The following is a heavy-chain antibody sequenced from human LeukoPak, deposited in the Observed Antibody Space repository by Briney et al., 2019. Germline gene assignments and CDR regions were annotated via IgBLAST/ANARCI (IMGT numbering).Heavy chain of an antibody. CDR2: ICCSGST. Sequence: SETLSLTGTVSGGSISSSSYYWGWLRQPPGKGLKWNGSICCSGSTYYNPSLKRRVTRSDDTSKNQFSLKLSSVTAADTAVYYCARQVASCSSTSCYHFDYWGQGALVTVSS. D-gene: IGHD2-2*01. CDR1: GGSISSSSYY. CDR3: ARQVASCSSTSCYHFDY. J-gene: IGHJ4*02. V-gene: IGHV4-39*01.